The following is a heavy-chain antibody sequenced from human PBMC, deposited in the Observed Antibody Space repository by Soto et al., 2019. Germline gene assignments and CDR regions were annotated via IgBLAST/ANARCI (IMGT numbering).Heavy chain of an antibody. D-gene: IGHD6-19*01. Sequence: QVQLQEAGPGLVKPSQTLSLTCTVSGGSFSSRGYYWSWIRQHPGKGLEWIGYIYYSGSTYYNPSLKSRVTISVDTSKNQFSLKLSSVTAADTAVYYCARDRAAVAGNPAFDYWGQGTLVTVSS. CDR3: ARDRAAVAGNPAFDY. J-gene: IGHJ4*02. CDR2: IYYSGST. CDR1: GGSFSSRGYY. V-gene: IGHV4-31*03.